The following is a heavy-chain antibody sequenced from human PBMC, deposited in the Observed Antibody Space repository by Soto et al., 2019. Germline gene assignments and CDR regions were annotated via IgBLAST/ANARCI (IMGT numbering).Heavy chain of an antibody. J-gene: IGHJ6*02. CDR1: GFTFSSYG. D-gene: IGHD4-17*01. CDR3: AREYGDYVYRYYYYYGMDV. V-gene: IGHV3-33*01. Sequence: QVQLVESGGGVVQPGRSLRLSCAACGFTFSSYGMHCVRQAPGKGLEWVAVIWYDGSNKYYADSVKGRFTISRENSKNTLYLQMNSLRAEDTAVYYCAREYGDYVYRYYYYYGMDVWGQGTTVTVSS. CDR2: IWYDGSNK.